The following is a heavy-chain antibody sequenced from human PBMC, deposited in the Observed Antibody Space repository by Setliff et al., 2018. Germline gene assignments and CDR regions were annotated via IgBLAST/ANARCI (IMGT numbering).Heavy chain of an antibody. D-gene: IGHD4-17*01. CDR2: IIPILGIA. CDR3: ATPTVVTPHYYYGMDV. Sequence: SVKVSCKASGGTFSSYAISWVRQAPGQGLEWMGGIIPILGIANYAQKFQGRVTITADESTSTAYMELSSLRSEDTAEYYCATPTVVTPHYYYGMDVWGQGTTVTVSS. V-gene: IGHV1-69*10. J-gene: IGHJ6*02. CDR1: GGTFSSYA.